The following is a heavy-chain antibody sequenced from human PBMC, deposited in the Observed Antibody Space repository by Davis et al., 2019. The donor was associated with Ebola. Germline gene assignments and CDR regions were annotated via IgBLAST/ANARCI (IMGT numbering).Heavy chain of an antibody. V-gene: IGHV1-69*13. CDR1: GYTFTTYV. J-gene: IGHJ2*01. D-gene: IGHD3-22*01. Sequence: AASVTVSCKASGYTFTTYVINWVRQAPGQGLEWMGGSNPVFGTVAYAQRFQGRLTITAADSTGTAYMELHSLTPDDTALYFCARDFYDTTDYPSRYFDVWGPGTLVTVSS. CDR2: SNPVFGTV. CDR3: ARDFYDTTDYPSRYFDV.